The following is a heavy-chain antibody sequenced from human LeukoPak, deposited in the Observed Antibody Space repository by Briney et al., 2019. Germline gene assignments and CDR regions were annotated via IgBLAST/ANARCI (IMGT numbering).Heavy chain of an antibody. D-gene: IGHD2-21*01. Sequence: GGSLRLSCAASGFTVSSNYMSWVRQAPGAGLEWVSVIYSGGSTYYADSVKGRFTISRDNSKNTLYLQMNSLRAEDTAVYYCARAYSDAFDIWGQGTMVTVSS. CDR3: ARAYSDAFDI. V-gene: IGHV3-53*01. J-gene: IGHJ3*02. CDR2: IYSGGST. CDR1: GFTVSSNY.